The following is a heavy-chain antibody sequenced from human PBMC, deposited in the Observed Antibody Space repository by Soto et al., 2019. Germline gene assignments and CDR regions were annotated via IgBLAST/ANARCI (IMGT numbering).Heavy chain of an antibody. CDR2: ISDTGST. D-gene: IGHD3-10*01. V-gene: IGHV4-30-4*01. Sequence: SETLSFTCTVSGGSINSGPYYCSWIRQSPGKGLEWIGYISDTGSTYYNPSLNGRLTISLDTSKNRFFLRLSSVTVADTAVYYCARGPYGAAEYWGQGTLVTVSS. J-gene: IGHJ4*02. CDR1: GGSINSGPYY. CDR3: ARGPYGAAEY.